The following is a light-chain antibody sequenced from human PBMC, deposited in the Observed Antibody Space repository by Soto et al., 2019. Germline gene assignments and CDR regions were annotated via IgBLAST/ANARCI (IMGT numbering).Light chain of an antibody. V-gene: IGKV3-20*01. CDR2: DAS. J-gene: IGKJ1*01. Sequence: EIVLTQSPGTLSLSPGERATLSCRASQSVSSSYLAWYQQKPGQAPRLLLYDASSRATGIPDRFSGSGSGTDFTLTISRLEPEDVAVYYCQQYGSAPQTFGQGTKVEIK. CDR3: QQYGSAPQT. CDR1: QSVSSSY.